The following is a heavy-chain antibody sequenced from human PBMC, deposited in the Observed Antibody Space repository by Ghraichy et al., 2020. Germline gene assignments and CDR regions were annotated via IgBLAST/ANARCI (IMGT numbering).Heavy chain of an antibody. V-gene: IGHV3-23*01. Sequence: LSLTCAASGFTFSSYAISWVRQAPGKGLEWVSVISGSGDSTYYADSVRGRLTISRDNSKNTVYLQMNSLRAEDTAVYYCAKTPGDMAVAGTFDYWGQGTLVTVSS. CDR2: ISGSGDST. CDR1: GFTFSSYA. CDR3: AKTPGDMAVAGTFDY. D-gene: IGHD6-19*01. J-gene: IGHJ4*02.